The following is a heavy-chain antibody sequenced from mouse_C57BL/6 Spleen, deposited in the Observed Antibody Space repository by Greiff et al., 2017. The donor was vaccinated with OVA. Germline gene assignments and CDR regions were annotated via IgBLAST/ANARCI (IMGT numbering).Heavy chain of an antibody. V-gene: IGHV1-52*01. CDR3: ASGIYYGKGDAKEC. CDR2: IDPSDSET. Sequence: QVQLQQPGAELVRPGSSVKLSCKASGYTFTSYWMHWVKQRPIQGLEWIGNIDPSDSETHYNQKFKDKATLTVDKSSSTAYMQLSSLTSEDCAVYYCASGIYYGKGDAKECWGQGASVTVAT. J-gene: IGHJ4*01. D-gene: IGHD2-1*01. CDR1: GYTFTSYW.